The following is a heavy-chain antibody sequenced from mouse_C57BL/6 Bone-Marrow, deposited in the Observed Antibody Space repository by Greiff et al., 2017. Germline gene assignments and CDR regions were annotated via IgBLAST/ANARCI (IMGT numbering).Heavy chain of an antibody. CDR3: ARSIYYGSSYDYAMDY. D-gene: IGHD1-1*01. V-gene: IGHV1-26*01. CDR2: INPNNGGT. Sequence: VQLQQSGPELVKPGASVKISCKASGYTFTDYYMNWVKQSHGKSLEWIGDINPNNGGTSYNQKFKGKATLTVDKSSSTAYMELRSLTSEDSAVYYCARSIYYGSSYDYAMDYWGQGTSVTVSS. J-gene: IGHJ4*01. CDR1: GYTFTDYY.